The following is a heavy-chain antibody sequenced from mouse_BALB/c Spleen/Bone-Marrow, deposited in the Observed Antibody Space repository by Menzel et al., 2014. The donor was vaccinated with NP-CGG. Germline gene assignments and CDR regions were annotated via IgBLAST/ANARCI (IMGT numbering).Heavy chain of an antibody. Sequence: VQLQQSGAELVKPGASVKLSCTASGFNIKDTYMHWVKQRPGQGLEWIGRIDPANGNTKYDPKFQGKATITADTSSNTAYLQLSSLTSEDTAVYYCARWKLGRAWFAYWGQGTLVTVSA. V-gene: IGHV14-3*02. CDR3: ARWKLGRAWFAY. J-gene: IGHJ3*01. CDR1: GFNIKDTY. CDR2: IDPANGNT. D-gene: IGHD4-1*01.